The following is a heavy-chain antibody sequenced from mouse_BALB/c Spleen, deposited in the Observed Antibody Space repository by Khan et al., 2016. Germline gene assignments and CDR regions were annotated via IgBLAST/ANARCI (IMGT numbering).Heavy chain of an antibody. D-gene: IGHD2-14*01. CDR3: ARGGTALSCFTY. Sequence: EVQLQESGPDLVKPSQSLSLTCTVTGYSIISGYSWHWIRQFPGNKLEWMGYIHYSGSTNYNPSLKSRISITRDTSKNQFFLQLNSVTTGDTATYYSARGGTALSCFTYWGHGTLVTVSA. J-gene: IGHJ3*01. V-gene: IGHV3-1*02. CDR2: IHYSGST. CDR1: GYSIISGYS.